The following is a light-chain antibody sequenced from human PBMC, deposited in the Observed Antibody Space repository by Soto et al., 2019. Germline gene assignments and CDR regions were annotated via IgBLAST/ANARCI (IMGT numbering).Light chain of an antibody. CDR1: QSISNY. J-gene: IGKJ4*01. Sequence: DIQMTQSPSSLSASVGDRVTITSRASQSISNYLNWFQQRPGKAPKLLIFAASSLQSGVPSRFSGSGSGTDFSLTISSLQPEDFATYYCQQSYNTPLTFGGGTKVEI. CDR3: QQSYNTPLT. CDR2: AAS. V-gene: IGKV1-39*01.